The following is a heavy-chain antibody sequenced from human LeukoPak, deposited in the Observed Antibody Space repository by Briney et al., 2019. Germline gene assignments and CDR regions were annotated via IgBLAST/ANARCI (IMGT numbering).Heavy chain of an antibody. Sequence: SETLSLTCTVSGGSVSTGSYYRSWIRQPAGRGLEWIGHIHTSGTMNYNASLKSRVRISVETSKNQFSLRLSSVTAADTAVYFCARGILRDYYDSSGFYHRGGVGYWGQGTLVTVSS. CDR1: GGSVSTGSYY. CDR3: ARGILRDYYDSSGFYHRGGVGY. V-gene: IGHV4-61*09. CDR2: IHTSGTM. D-gene: IGHD3-22*01. J-gene: IGHJ4*02.